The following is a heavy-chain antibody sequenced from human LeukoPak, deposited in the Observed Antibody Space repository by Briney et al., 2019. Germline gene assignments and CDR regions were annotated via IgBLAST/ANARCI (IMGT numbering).Heavy chain of an antibody. CDR1: GYTFTGYY. J-gene: IGHJ5*02. D-gene: IGHD4-23*01. CDR2: MTPNSGNT. V-gene: IGHV1-8*02. Sequence: ASVKVSCKASGYTFTGYYIQWVRQAPGQGLEWMGWMTPNSGNTYYAQKFQGRVTTTRNTSISAAYMELSSLRSEDTAVYYCARGQIRWPRPGFDPWGQGTLVTVSS. CDR3: ARGQIRWPRPGFDP.